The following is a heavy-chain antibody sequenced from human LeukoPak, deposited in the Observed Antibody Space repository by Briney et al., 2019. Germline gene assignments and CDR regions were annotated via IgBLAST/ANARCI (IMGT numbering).Heavy chain of an antibody. CDR3: ARSMTTVSGWFDP. CDR1: GGSISSSNW. D-gene: IGHD4-17*01. J-gene: IGHJ5*02. CDR2: IYHSGST. V-gene: IGHV4-4*02. Sequence: SETLSLTCAVSGGSISSSNWWSWIRQPPGKGLEWIGEIYHSGSTNYNPSLKSRVTISVDKSKTQFSLKLSSVTAADTAVYYCARSMTTVSGWFDPWGQGTLVTVSS.